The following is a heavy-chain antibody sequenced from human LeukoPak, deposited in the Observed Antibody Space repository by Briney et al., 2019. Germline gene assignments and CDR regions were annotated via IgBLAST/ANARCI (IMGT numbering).Heavy chain of an antibody. J-gene: IGHJ4*02. Sequence: GGSLRLSCAASGFTFSSYGMHWVRQAPGKGLEWVAVISYDGSNKYYADSVKGRFTISRDNSKNTLYLQMNSLRAEDTAVYYCARDQSMVRGPIDYWGQGTLVTVSS. V-gene: IGHV3-30*06. CDR2: ISYDGSNK. CDR1: GFTFSSYG. D-gene: IGHD3-10*01. CDR3: ARDQSMVRGPIDY.